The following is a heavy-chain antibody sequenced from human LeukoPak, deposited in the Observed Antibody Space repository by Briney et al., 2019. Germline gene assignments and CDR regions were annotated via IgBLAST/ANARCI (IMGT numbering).Heavy chain of an antibody. D-gene: IGHD6-19*01. CDR3: ARGWLVRRAALFGYYYYGMDV. CDR1: GGTFSSYA. CDR2: IIPIFGTA. Sequence: ASVNVSCTASGGTFSSYAISWVRQAPGQGLEWMGGIIPIFGTANYAQKFQGRVTITADESTSTAYMELSSLRSEDTAVYYCARGWLVRRAALFGYYYYGMDVWGQGTTVTVSS. J-gene: IGHJ6*02. V-gene: IGHV1-69*13.